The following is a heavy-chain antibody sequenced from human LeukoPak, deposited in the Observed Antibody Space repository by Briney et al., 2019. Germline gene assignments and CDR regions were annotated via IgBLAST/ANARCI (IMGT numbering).Heavy chain of an antibody. CDR3: AKDGGGNLDY. CDR2: ISGSGGST. D-gene: IGHD4-23*01. CDR1: GFTFSSYA. Sequence: PGGSLRLSCAASGFTFSSYAMSWVRQALGKGLEWVSAISGSGGSTYYADSVKGRFTISRDSSKNTLYLQTNSLRAEDTAVYYCAKDGGGNLDYWGQGTLVTVSS. J-gene: IGHJ4*02. V-gene: IGHV3-23*01.